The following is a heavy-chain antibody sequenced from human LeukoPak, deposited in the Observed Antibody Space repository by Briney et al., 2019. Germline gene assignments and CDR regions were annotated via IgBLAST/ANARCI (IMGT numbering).Heavy chain of an antibody. Sequence: SVKLSCKASGGTFTNYAISWVRQAPGQGPEWMGRIIPIIGITNYAQKFQGRVTITADRSTNTAYMELSSMRSEDTAVYYCARPQLSYYDSLMDVGGQGTTVIVSS. V-gene: IGHV1-69*04. J-gene: IGHJ6*01. CDR2: IIPIIGIT. D-gene: IGHD3-3*01. CDR1: GGTFTNYA. CDR3: ARPQLSYYDSLMDV.